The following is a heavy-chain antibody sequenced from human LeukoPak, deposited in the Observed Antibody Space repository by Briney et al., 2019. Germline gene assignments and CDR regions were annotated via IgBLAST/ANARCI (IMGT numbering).Heavy chain of an antibody. CDR3: TTQQQLVLPHYYMDV. Sequence: GGSLRLSXAASGFTFSNAWMSWVRQAPGKGLEWVGRIKSKTDGGTTDYAAPVKGRFTISRDDSKNTLYLQMNSLETEDTAVYYCTTQQQLVLPHYYMDVWGKGTTVTVSS. J-gene: IGHJ6*03. CDR1: GFTFSNAW. D-gene: IGHD6-13*01. V-gene: IGHV3-15*01. CDR2: IKSKTDGGTT.